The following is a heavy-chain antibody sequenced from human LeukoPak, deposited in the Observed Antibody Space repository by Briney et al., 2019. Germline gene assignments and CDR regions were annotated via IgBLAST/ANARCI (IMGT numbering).Heavy chain of an antibody. CDR1: GFTFSSYA. CDR3: AKVSLPAGEYYVDV. J-gene: IGHJ6*03. CDR2: ISGSGGST. V-gene: IGHV3-23*01. D-gene: IGHD2-2*01. Sequence: PGGSLRLSCAASGFTFSSYAMSWVRQAPGKGLEWVSAISGSGGSTYYADSVKGRFTISRDNSKNTLYLQMNSLRAEDTAVYYCAKVSLPAGEYYVDVWGKGTTVTVSS.